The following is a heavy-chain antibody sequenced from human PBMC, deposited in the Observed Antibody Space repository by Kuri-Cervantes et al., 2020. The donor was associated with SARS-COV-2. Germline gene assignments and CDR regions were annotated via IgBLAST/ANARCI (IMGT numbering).Heavy chain of an antibody. V-gene: IGHV2-5*02. J-gene: IGHJ2*01. D-gene: IGHD2-15*01. CDR3: AHRTSGYCRSGSCYSGYFDL. CDR1: GFSHSTRGVG. CDR2: IYWDDDK. Sequence: RPTLVQATPTLTLTCTFSGFSHSTRGVGVGWTRQHRGKALEWLALIYWDDDKRYSPSLKSRLTITKDTSKNQVVLTMTNMDPVDTATYYCAHRTSGYCRSGSCYSGYFDLWGRGPLVTVSS.